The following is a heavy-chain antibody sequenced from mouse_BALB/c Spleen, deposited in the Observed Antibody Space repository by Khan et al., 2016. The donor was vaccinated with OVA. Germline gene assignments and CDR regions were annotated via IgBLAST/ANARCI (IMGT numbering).Heavy chain of an antibody. J-gene: IGHJ3*01. CDR2: IYPGSDGT. CDR1: GYLFTDYV. V-gene: IGHV1-77*01. Sequence: QVRLQQSGPGLVKPGASVKMSCKVSGYLFTDYVMNWVMQRTGEGLEWFGQIYPGSDGTYYNEKFKDKATLTADRSCGTAHMQFNRRSSDDSTVYFGARGGGGVRAYWGQGTLVTVAA. CDR3: ARGGGGVRAY.